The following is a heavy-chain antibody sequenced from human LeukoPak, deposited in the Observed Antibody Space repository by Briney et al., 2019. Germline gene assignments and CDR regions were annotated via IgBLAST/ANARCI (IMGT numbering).Heavy chain of an antibody. J-gene: IGHJ4*02. CDR3: ASGRVGATNFDY. Sequence: PSETLSLTCAVSGVSISSSNWWSWVRQPPGKGLEWIAEIYHSGSTNYSPSLKGRVTISVDKSKNQFSLKLSSVTAADTAVYYCASGRVGATNFDYWGQGTLVTVSS. CDR2: IYHSGST. V-gene: IGHV4-4*02. CDR1: GVSISSSNW. D-gene: IGHD1-26*01.